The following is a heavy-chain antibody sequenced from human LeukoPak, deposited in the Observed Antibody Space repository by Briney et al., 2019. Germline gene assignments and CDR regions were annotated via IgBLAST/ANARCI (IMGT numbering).Heavy chain of an antibody. D-gene: IGHD4/OR15-4a*01. V-gene: IGHV3-23*01. CDR3: ARATWYGGNPSGAFDI. CDR2: ISGSGGST. Sequence: PGGSLRLSCAASGFTFSSYAMSWVRQAPGKGLEWVSAISGSGGSTYYADSVKGRFTISRDNSKNTLYLQMNSLRAEDTAVYYCARATWYGGNPSGAFDIWGQGTMVTVSS. CDR1: GFTFSSYA. J-gene: IGHJ3*02.